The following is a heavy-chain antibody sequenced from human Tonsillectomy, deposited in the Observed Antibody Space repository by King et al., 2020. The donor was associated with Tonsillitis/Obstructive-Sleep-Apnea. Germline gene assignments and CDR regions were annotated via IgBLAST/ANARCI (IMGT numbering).Heavy chain of an antibody. V-gene: IGHV3-23*04. D-gene: IGHD2-21*02. Sequence: VQLVESGGGLVQPGGSLRLACAASGFTFSSYAMSWVRQAPGKGLEWVSAISGSGGSTYYADSVKGRFTISRDNSKNTLYLQMNSLRAEDTAVYYCAKDRLMSIVVVTAIETWGQGTLVTVSS. CDR2: ISGSGGST. J-gene: IGHJ5*02. CDR1: GFTFSSYA. CDR3: AKDRLMSIVVVTAIET.